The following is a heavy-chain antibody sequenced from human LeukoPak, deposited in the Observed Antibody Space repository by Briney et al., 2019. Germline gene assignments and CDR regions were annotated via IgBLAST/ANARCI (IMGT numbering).Heavy chain of an antibody. Sequence: GGSLRLSCAASGFTFSNYWMSWVRQAPGKGLEWVANIKQDGSEKYYVDSVKGRFTISRDNAKNSLYLQMNSLRAEDTAVYYCAREGITMVRGVIIYWGQGTLVTVSS. CDR2: IKQDGSEK. J-gene: IGHJ4*02. V-gene: IGHV3-7*01. CDR3: AREGITMVRGVIIY. D-gene: IGHD3-10*01. CDR1: GFTFSNYW.